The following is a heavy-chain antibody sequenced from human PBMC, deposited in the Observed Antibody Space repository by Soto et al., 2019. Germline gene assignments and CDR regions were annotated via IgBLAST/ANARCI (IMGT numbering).Heavy chain of an antibody. CDR2: IDPSDSYT. Sequence: PGESLKISCKGSGYSFTSYWISWVRQMPGKGLEWMGRIDPSDSYTNYSPSFQDHVTISADKSISTAYLQWSSLKASDTAMYYCARLDTAMVGRYYYYYYGMDVWGQGTTVTVSS. CDR3: ARLDTAMVGRYYYYYYGMDV. CDR1: GYSFTSYW. J-gene: IGHJ6*02. D-gene: IGHD5-18*01. V-gene: IGHV5-10-1*01.